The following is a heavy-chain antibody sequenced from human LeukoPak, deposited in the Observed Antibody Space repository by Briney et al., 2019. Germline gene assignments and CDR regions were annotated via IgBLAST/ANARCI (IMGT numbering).Heavy chain of an antibody. Sequence: KPSETLSLTCTVSGGSISSYCWSWIRQPPGKGLEWIGYIYTTGTTNYNPSLESRVTISVDTSQNQFSLKLTSVTAADTAVYYCARHGGYGSSAAYWGQGTLVTVSS. CDR3: ARHGGYGSSAAY. CDR2: IYTTGTT. CDR1: GGSISSYC. V-gene: IGHV4-4*09. J-gene: IGHJ4*02. D-gene: IGHD6-6*01.